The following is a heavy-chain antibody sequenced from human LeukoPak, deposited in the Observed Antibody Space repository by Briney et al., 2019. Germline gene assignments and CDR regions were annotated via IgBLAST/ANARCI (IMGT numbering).Heavy chain of an antibody. V-gene: IGHV1-46*01. CDR2: INPSGGST. D-gene: IGHD2-2*01. J-gene: IGHJ6*02. Sequence: ASVKVSCKASGYTFTSYYMHWVRQAPGQGLEWMGIINPSGGSTSYAQKFQGRVTMARDTSTSTVYMELSSLRSEDTAVYYCARAPGYCSSTSCSYYYGMDVWGQGTTATVSS. CDR1: GYTFTSYY. CDR3: ARAPGYCSSTSCSYYYGMDV.